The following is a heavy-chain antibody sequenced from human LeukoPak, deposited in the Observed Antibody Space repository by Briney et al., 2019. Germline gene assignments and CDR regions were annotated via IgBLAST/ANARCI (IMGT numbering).Heavy chain of an antibody. CDR2: IYPGDSDT. V-gene: IGHV5-51*01. CDR1: GYSFNTYW. J-gene: IGHJ3*02. CDR3: ARPRGSYSQDAFDI. D-gene: IGHD1-26*01. Sequence: GESLKISCKGSGYSFNTYWIAWVRQMPGKGLEWRGSIYPGDSDTRYSPSFQGQVTISADKSISTAYLQWSSLQASDTAMYYCARPRGSYSQDAFDIWGQGTMVTVSS.